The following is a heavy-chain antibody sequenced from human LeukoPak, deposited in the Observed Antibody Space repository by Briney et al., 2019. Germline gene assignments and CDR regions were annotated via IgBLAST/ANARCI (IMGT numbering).Heavy chain of an antibody. J-gene: IGHJ4*02. CDR1: GFTFDDYA. CDR2: ISWNSGSI. Sequence: GGSLRLSCAASGFTFDDYAMHWVRQAPGKGLEWVSGISWNSGSIGYADSVKGRFTISRDNAKNSLYLQMNSLRAEDTALYYCAKDLYGSGAWGQGTLVTVPS. CDR3: AKDLYGSGA. D-gene: IGHD3-10*01. V-gene: IGHV3-9*01.